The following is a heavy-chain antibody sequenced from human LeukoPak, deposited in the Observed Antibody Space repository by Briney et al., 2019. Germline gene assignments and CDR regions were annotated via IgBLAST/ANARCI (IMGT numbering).Heavy chain of an antibody. CDR2: INPNSGGT. V-gene: IGHV1-2*02. Sequence: ASVKVSCKASGYTFTGYYMHWVRQAPGLGLEWMGWINPNSGGTNYAQKFQGRVTMTRDTSISTAYMELSRLRSDDTAVYYCARDLRAINWFDPWGQGTLVTVSS. D-gene: IGHD4-17*01. J-gene: IGHJ5*02. CDR3: ARDLRAINWFDP. CDR1: GYTFTGYY.